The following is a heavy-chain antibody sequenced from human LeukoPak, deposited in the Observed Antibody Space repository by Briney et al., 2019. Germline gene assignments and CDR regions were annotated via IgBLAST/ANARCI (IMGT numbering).Heavy chain of an antibody. CDR2: IKQDGSEI. CDR1: GFTFSSYW. Sequence: GGSLRLSCAASGFTFSSYWMSWVRQAPGKGLEWVANIKQDGSEIYYVDSVKGRFTISRDNAKNSLYLQMNSLRAEDTAVYYCARGVLTSRSSSYTHRYFDWVYWGQGTLVTVSS. J-gene: IGHJ4*02. V-gene: IGHV3-7*03. D-gene: IGHD3-9*01. CDR3: ARGVLTSRSSSYTHRYFDWVY.